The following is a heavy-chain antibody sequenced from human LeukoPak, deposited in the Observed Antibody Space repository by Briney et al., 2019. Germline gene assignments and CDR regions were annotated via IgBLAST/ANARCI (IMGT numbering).Heavy chain of an antibody. CDR2: IYYSGST. CDR1: GGSISSGDYY. D-gene: IGHD1-26*01. CDR3: ARVGATTGAFDI. J-gene: IGHJ3*02. Sequence: SETLSLTCTVSGGSISSGDYYWSWIRQPPGKGLEWIGYIYYSGSTYYNPSLKSRVTIPVDTSKNQFSLKLSSVTAADTAVYYCARVGATTGAFDIWGQGTMVTVSS. V-gene: IGHV4-30-4*08.